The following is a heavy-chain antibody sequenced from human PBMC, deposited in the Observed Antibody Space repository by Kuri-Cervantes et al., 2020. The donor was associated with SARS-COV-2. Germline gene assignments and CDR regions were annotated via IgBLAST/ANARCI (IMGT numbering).Heavy chain of an antibody. CDR1: GGSISSSSYY. Sequence: SETLSLTCTVSGGSISSSSYYWGWIRQPPGKGLEWIGSIYYSGSTYYNPSLKSRVTISVDTSKNQFSLKLSSVTAADTAVYYCARAPFEGDAFDIWGQGTMVTVSS. J-gene: IGHJ3*02. V-gene: IGHV4-39*01. CDR2: IYYSGST. CDR3: ARAPFEGDAFDI. D-gene: IGHD3-9*01.